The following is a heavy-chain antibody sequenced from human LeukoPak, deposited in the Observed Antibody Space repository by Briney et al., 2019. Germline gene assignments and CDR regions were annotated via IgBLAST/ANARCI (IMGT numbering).Heavy chain of an antibody. V-gene: IGHV3-30-3*01. D-gene: IGHD5-18*01. Sequence: PGGSLRLSCAASGFTFSSYAMHWVRQATGKGLEWVAVISYDGSNKYYADSVKGRFTISRDNSKNTLYLQMNSLRAEDTAVYYCARDQGYSYGSGIDYWGQGTLVTVSS. J-gene: IGHJ4*02. CDR3: ARDQGYSYGSGIDY. CDR1: GFTFSSYA. CDR2: ISYDGSNK.